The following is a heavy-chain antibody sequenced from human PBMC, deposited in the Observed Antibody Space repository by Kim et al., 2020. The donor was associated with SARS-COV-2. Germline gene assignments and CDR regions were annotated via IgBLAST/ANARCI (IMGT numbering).Heavy chain of an antibody. CDR1: GFSFSNYA. CDR3: AKGVTRRCQNFFDS. V-gene: IGHV3-30*18. D-gene: IGHD2-8*01. CDR2: ISSNGSDK. J-gene: IGHJ4*02. Sequence: GGSLRLSCAVSGFSFSNYAMHWVRQVPGKGLEWLGGISSNGSDKFYADSVRGRFTISRDNSNNIVYVQMKSLRPEDTAIYYCAKGVTRRCQNFFDSWGRGTLVTVAS.